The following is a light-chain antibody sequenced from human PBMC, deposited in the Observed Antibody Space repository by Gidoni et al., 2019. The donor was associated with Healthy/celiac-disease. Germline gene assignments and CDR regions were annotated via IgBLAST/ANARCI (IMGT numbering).Light chain of an antibody. J-gene: IGKJ1*01. V-gene: IGKV3-20*01. CDR3: QQYGSSPRT. CDR2: GAS. CDR1: QSVSSSY. Sequence: EIVLTQSPGTLSLSPGERATLSCRASQSVSSSYLAWYQQKPGQAPRLLIYGASSRATGIPDRFSGSGSGTDFTLTFSRLEPEDFAEYYCQQYGSSPRTFGQGTKVEIK.